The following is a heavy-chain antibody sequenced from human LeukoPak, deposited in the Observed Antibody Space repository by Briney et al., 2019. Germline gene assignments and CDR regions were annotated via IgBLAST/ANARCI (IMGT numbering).Heavy chain of an antibody. D-gene: IGHD3-9*01. CDR1: GFTFSSYG. Sequence: ALRLSCAASGFTFSSYGMHWVRQAPGKGLEWVAVISYDGSNKYYADSVKGRFTISRDNSKNTLYLQMNSLRAEDTAVYYCAREYYDILTGYHYFDYWGQGTLVTVSS. CDR3: AREYYDILTGYHYFDY. J-gene: IGHJ4*02. V-gene: IGHV3-30*03. CDR2: ISYDGSNK.